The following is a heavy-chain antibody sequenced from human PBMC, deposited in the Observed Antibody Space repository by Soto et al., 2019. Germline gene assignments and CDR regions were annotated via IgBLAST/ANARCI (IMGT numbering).Heavy chain of an antibody. D-gene: IGHD2-2*01. CDR1: RFTFSSYA. V-gene: IGHV3-23*01. CDR2: ISVSGGST. Sequence: GGSLRLSCAASRFTFSSYAMCWVRQAPGKGLEWVSSISVSGGSTYYADSVKGRFTISRDNSKNTLYLQMNSLRAEDTAVYYWAKDGYSITRNKPLDYWGQGTRVTVSS. J-gene: IGHJ4*02. CDR3: AKDGYSITRNKPLDY.